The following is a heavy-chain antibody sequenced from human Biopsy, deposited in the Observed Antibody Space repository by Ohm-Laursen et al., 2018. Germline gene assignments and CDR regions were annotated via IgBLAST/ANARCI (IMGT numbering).Heavy chain of an antibody. CDR3: ARDRLLYQYDSSGSDI. Sequence: SLRLSCAASGFTLTDSGMHWVRQAPGKGLEWVALISYDGSYKNYGDSVKGRFTISRDNSKNTLYLQMNSLRPEDTAVYYCARDRLLYQYDSSGSDIWGQGTVVTVSS. CDR2: ISYDGSYK. J-gene: IGHJ3*02. V-gene: IGHV3-30*03. D-gene: IGHD3-22*01. CDR1: GFTLTDSG.